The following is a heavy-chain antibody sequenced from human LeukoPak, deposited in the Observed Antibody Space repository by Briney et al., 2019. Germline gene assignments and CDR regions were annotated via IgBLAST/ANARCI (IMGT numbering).Heavy chain of an antibody. D-gene: IGHD2-21*02. CDR1: GGSIGSSSYY. J-gene: IGHJ3*02. Sequence: SETLSLTCTVSGGSIGSSSYYWGWIRQPPGKGLEWIGSIYYSGSTYYNPSLKSRVTISVDTSKNQFSLKLSSATAADTAVYYCARRGHIVVVTADAFDIWGQGTMVTVSS. CDR3: ARRGHIVVVTADAFDI. V-gene: IGHV4-39*01. CDR2: IYYSGST.